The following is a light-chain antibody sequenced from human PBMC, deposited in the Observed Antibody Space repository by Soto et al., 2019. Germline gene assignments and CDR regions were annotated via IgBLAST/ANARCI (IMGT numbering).Light chain of an antibody. CDR3: QQYNTYQT. CDR2: DAS. Sequence: EIQVTKSASTLSASVGESVTIICRASQSISSWLAWYQQKPGKAPKLLIYDASSLESGVPSRFSGSGSGTEFTLTISSLKPDDFATYYCQQYNTYQTFGQGTKVDIK. CDR1: QSISSW. V-gene: IGKV1-5*02. J-gene: IGKJ1*01.